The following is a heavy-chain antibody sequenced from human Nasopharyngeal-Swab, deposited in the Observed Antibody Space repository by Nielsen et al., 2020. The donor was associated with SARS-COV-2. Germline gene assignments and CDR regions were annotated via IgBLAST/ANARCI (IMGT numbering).Heavy chain of an antibody. J-gene: IGHJ6*02. CDR2: INHNERT. D-gene: IGHD5-24*01. V-gene: IGHV4-34*01. CDR3: ARAGRVGDAYTGLDV. CDR1: GFTFSRNW. Sequence: ESLKISCAASGFTFSRNWMNWVRQAPGKGLEWIGEINHNERTNYNPSLKSRVTMSVDTSTNQVSLKLNSLTATDTAVYYCARAGRVGDAYTGLDVWGQGTTVTVSS.